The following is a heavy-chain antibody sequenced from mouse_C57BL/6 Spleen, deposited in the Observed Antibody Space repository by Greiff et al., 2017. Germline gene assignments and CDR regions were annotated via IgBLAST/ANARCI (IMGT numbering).Heavy chain of an antibody. D-gene: IGHD3-2*01. CDR2: INPSTGGT. V-gene: IGHV1-42*01. Sequence: LQQSGPELVKPGASVKISCKASGYSFTGYYMNWVKQSPEKSLEWIGEINPSTGGTTYNQKFKAKATLTVDKSSSTAYMQLKSLTSEDSAVYYCARSRQPYYYAMDYWGQGTSVTVSS. J-gene: IGHJ4*01. CDR1: GYSFTGYY. CDR3: ARSRQPYYYAMDY.